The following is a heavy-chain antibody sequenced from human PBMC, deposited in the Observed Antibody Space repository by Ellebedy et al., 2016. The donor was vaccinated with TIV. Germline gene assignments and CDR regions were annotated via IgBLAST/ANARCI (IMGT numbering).Heavy chain of an antibody. CDR3: ATRVWQDPMDV. CDR2: FNTGNGNT. D-gene: IGHD2-21*01. CDR1: GHTFTSYG. V-gene: IGHV1-3*04. J-gene: IGHJ6*02. Sequence: ASVKVSXXASGHTFTSYGIHWVRQAPGQRLEWMGWFNTGNGNTKYSQRLQGRVTITRDTSATTAYMELSGLMSEDTAVYYCATRVWQDPMDVWGQGTTVTVSS.